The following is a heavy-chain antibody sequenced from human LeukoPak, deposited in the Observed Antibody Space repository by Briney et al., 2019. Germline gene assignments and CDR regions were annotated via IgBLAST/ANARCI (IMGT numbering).Heavy chain of an antibody. Sequence: ASVKVSYKASGGTFSSYAISWVRQAPGQGLEWMGWINPNSGGTNYAQKFQGRVTVTRDTSISTAYMELSRLRSDDTAVYYCARVRTEFDYWGQGTLVTVSS. CDR1: GGTFSSYA. J-gene: IGHJ4*02. CDR3: ARVRTEFDY. CDR2: INPNSGGT. D-gene: IGHD4-17*01. V-gene: IGHV1-2*02.